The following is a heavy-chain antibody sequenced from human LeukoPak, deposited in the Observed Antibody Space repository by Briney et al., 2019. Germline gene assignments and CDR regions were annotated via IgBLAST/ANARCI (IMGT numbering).Heavy chain of an antibody. Sequence: SQTLSLTCTVSGGSITSGYYYWSWIRQPAGKGLEWIGRICTSESTNYNPSLKSRVTISVDTSKNQFSLKLSSVTAADTAVYYCARDRFPEHIGYFDYWGQGTLVTVSS. CDR2: ICTSEST. CDR3: ARDRFPEHIGYFDY. CDR1: GGSITSGYYY. V-gene: IGHV4-61*02. J-gene: IGHJ4*02. D-gene: IGHD2-21*01.